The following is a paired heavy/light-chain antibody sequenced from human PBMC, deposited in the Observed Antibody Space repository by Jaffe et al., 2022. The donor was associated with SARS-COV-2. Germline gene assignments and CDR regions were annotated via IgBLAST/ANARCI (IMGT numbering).Heavy chain of an antibody. V-gene: IGHV2-26*01. CDR2: IFSNDEK. CDR1: GFSLSNVRMG. CDR3: ARTYCASDCFSFDS. D-gene: IGHD2-21*02. Sequence: QVTLKESGPVRAKPTETLTLTCTVSGFSLSNVRMGVSWIRQPPGKALEWLAHIFSNDEKTYRPSLKSRLTISKVTSKSQVVLTMTNLDPVDTATYYCARTYCASDCFSFDSWGQGTLVTVSS. J-gene: IGHJ4*02.
Light chain of an antibody. CDR1: TSDVGGYNF. CDR2: EVS. J-gene: IGLJ3*02. CDR3: SSYTSSLTPNWV. V-gene: IGLV2-14*01. Sequence: QSALTQPASVSGSPGQSITISCTGTTSDVGGYNFVSWYQQHPGKAPKLMIYEVSDRPSGVSNRFSGSKSGNTASLTISGLQAEDEADYYCSSYTSSLTPNWVFGGGTKLTVL.